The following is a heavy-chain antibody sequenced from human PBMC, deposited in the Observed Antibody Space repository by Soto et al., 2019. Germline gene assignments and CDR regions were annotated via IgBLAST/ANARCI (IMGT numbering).Heavy chain of an antibody. Sequence: SLKISCKGSGYSFTSYWIGWVRQMPGKGLEWMGIIYPGDSDTRYSPSFQGQVTISADKSISTAYLQWSSLKASDTAMYYCARIATAMVRGVTVNWFDPWGQGTLVTVSS. D-gene: IGHD3-10*01. CDR1: GYSFTSYW. CDR2: IYPGDSDT. CDR3: ARIATAMVRGVTVNWFDP. V-gene: IGHV5-51*01. J-gene: IGHJ5*02.